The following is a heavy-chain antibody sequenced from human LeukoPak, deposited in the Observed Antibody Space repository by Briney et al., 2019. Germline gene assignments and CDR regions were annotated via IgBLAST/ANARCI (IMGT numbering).Heavy chain of an antibody. CDR2: IWYDGSNK. Sequence: PGGSLRLSCAASGFTFRNYGMHWVRQAPGKGLEWVAIIWYDGSNKYYADSVKGRFTISRDNPKNTLYLQMNSLRAEDTAVYFCASGRAAVGTGYYFDYWGQGTLVTVSS. V-gene: IGHV3-33*01. J-gene: IGHJ4*02. D-gene: IGHD6-13*01. CDR1: GFTFRNYG. CDR3: ASGRAAVGTGYYFDY.